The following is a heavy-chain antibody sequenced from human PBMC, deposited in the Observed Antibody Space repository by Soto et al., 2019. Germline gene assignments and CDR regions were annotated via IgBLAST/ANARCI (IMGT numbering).Heavy chain of an antibody. V-gene: IGHV3-23*01. D-gene: IGHD2-2*01. CDR2: IGGSGRTT. Sequence: GGSLRLSCAASAFTFNNYAMSWVRQAPGKGLEWVSGIGGSGRTTYYADSVKGRFTISRDNSKNTLYLQMNSLRAEDTAVYYCAKEGSVVPAAIFDYWGQGTLVTVSS. CDR1: AFTFNNYA. J-gene: IGHJ4*02. CDR3: AKEGSVVPAAIFDY.